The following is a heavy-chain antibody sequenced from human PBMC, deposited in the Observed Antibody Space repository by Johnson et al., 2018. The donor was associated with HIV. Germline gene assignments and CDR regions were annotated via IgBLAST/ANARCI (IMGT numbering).Heavy chain of an antibody. V-gene: IGHV3-53*01. CDR2: IYSGGST. CDR3: ARGGHCVWSDAFDV. CDR1: GLTVSSNY. Sequence: VQLVESGGGLIQPGGSLRLSCAASGLTVSSNYMNWVRQAPGKGLEWVSVIYSGGSTYYADSVKGRFTLSREISKNTLYLQMNGLNAEDTAVYYCARGGHCVWSDAFDVWGQGTVVTVSS. J-gene: IGHJ3*01. D-gene: IGHD3-16*01.